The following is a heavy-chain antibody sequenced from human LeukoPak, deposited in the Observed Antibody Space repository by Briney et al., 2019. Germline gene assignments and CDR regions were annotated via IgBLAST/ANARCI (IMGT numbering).Heavy chain of an antibody. V-gene: IGHV3-23*01. CDR2: ISGSGDST. D-gene: IGHD6-13*01. CDR1: GFTFSSYA. J-gene: IGHJ4*02. Sequence: SGGSLRLSCAASGFTFSSYAMSWVRQAPGKGLEWVSVISGSGDSTIYADSVKGRFTISRDNSKNTLYLQMNSLRAEDTAKYYCAKVPNLSILTAGKGYFDYWGQGTLVTVSS. CDR3: AKVPNLSILTAGKGYFDY.